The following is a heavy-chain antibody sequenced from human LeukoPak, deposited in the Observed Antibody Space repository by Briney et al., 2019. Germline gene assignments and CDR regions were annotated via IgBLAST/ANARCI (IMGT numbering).Heavy chain of an antibody. J-gene: IGHJ3*02. Sequence: GSLRLSCAASGFTFTNAWMRWVRQPPGKGLEWIGEINHSGITDHNPSLKSRVTISLDTSRNQFSLKLSSVTAADTAVYYCARGSPTGLGDHDAFDIWGQGTMVTVSS. CDR2: INHSGIT. V-gene: IGHV4-34*01. CDR3: ARGSPTGLGDHDAFDI. D-gene: IGHD3-16*01. CDR1: GFTFTNAW.